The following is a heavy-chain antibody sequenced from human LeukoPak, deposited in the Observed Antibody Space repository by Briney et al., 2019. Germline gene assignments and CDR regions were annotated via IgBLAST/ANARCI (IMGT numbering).Heavy chain of an antibody. Sequence: ASVKVSCKASGYTFTSYGISWVRQAPGQGLEWMGWINPNSGGTNYAQKFQGRVTMTRDTSISTAYMELSRLRSDDTAVYYCARDYSSGWYWYWFDPWGQGTLVTVSS. J-gene: IGHJ5*02. CDR2: INPNSGGT. V-gene: IGHV1-2*02. CDR1: GYTFTSYG. D-gene: IGHD6-19*01. CDR3: ARDYSSGWYWYWFDP.